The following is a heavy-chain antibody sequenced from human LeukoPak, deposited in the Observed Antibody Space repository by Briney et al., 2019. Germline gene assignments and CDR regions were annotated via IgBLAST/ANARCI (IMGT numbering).Heavy chain of an antibody. CDR1: GLTFSSYA. CDR2: ISYDGSNK. Sequence: PGRSLRLSCAASGLTFSSYAMHWVRQAPGKGLEWVAVISYDGSNKYYADSVKGRFTISRDNSKNTLYLQMNSLRAEDTAVYYCARGARGYSYGLDYWGQGTLVTVSS. D-gene: IGHD5-18*01. V-gene: IGHV3-30-3*01. J-gene: IGHJ4*02. CDR3: ARGARGYSYGLDY.